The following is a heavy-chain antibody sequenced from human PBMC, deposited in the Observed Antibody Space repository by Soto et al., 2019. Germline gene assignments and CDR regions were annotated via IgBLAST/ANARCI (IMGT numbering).Heavy chain of an antibody. CDR1: GFTFEDYA. CDR2: IRWNSAGI. J-gene: IGHJ2*01. D-gene: IGHD3-10*01. CDR3: AKGLLEYWYFDL. V-gene: IGHV3-9*01. Sequence: EVQLVESGGGLVQPGRSLGLSCAASGFTFEDYAMHWVRQAPGKGLEWGSGIRWNSAGIGYADYGKGRFTISRDNAKNSLCRQMNSLSADDTAWYYCAKGLLEYWYFDLWGRGTLVTVSS.